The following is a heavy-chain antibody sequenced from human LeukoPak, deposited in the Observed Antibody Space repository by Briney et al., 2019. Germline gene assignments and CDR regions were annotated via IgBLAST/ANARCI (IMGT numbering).Heavy chain of an antibody. V-gene: IGHV3-20*04. J-gene: IGHJ6*03. CDR2: INWNGGST. Sequence: PGGSLRLSCAASGFTFDDFGMSWVRQAPGKGLEWVSGINWNGGSTGYADSVKGRFTISRDNSRNTLYLQMNSLRVEDTALYYCAKAAGMVISFRYYYMDVWGKGTTVTVSS. D-gene: IGHD3-3*01. CDR1: GFTFDDFG. CDR3: AKAAGMVISFRYYYMDV.